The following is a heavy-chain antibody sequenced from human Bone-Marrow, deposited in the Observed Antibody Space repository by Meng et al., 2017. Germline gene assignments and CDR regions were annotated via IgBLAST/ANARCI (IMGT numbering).Heavy chain of an antibody. CDR2: IIPILGIA. V-gene: IGHV1-69*02. CDR1: GGTFSSYT. Sequence: QVQLVQAGAEVKKPGSSVKVSCKASGGTFSSYTISWVRQAPGQGLEWMGRIIPILGIANYAQKFQGRVTITADKSTSTAYMELSSLRSEDTAVYYCARRGQLWLDSFDPWGQGTLVTVSS. CDR3: ARRGQLWLDSFDP. J-gene: IGHJ5*02. D-gene: IGHD5-18*01.